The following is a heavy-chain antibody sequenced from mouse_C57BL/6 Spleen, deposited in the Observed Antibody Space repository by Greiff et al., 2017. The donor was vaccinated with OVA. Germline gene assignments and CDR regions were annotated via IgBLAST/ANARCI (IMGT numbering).Heavy chain of an antibody. CDR1: GYTFTDYE. CDR3: TRETGTGYYCDY. D-gene: IGHD4-1*01. Sequence: QVQLKESGAELVRPGASVTLSCKASGYTFTDYEMHWVKQTPVHGLEWIGAIDPETGGTAYNQKFKGKAILTADKSSSTAYMELRSLTSEDSAVYYCTRETGTGYYCDYWGQGTTLTVSS. V-gene: IGHV1-15*01. CDR2: IDPETGGT. J-gene: IGHJ2*01.